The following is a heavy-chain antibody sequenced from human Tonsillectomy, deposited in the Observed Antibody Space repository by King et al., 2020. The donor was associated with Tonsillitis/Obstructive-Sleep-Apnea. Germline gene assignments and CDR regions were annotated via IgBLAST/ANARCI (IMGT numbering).Heavy chain of an antibody. J-gene: IGHJ4*02. D-gene: IGHD2-2*01. CDR1: GFSLSTSGMC. CDR2: IDWDDDK. V-gene: IGHV2-70*11. CDR3: ARTFDFCSSTSCYWTLWY. Sequence: VTLQESGPALVKPTQTLTLTCTFSGFSLSTSGMCVSWIRQPPGKALEWLARIDWDDDKDYSTSLKTRLTISKDTSKNQVVLTMTNMDPVDTATYYFARTFDFCSSTSCYWTLWYWGQGTLVTVSS.